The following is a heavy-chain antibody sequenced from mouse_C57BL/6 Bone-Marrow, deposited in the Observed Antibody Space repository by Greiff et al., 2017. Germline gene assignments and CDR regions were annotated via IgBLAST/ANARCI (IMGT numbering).Heavy chain of an antibody. CDR3: TREDDGSRLDY. D-gene: IGHD1-1*01. V-gene: IGHV1-5*01. CDR1: GYTFTSYW. Sequence: EVQLQQSGTVLARPGASVKMSCKTSGYTFTSYWMHWVKQRPGQGVEWIGAIYPGNSDTSYNQKFKGKATLTAVTSASTAYLEVSSLTNEDSSVYYCTREDDGSRLDYWGQGTILTVAS. J-gene: IGHJ2*01. CDR2: IYPGNSDT.